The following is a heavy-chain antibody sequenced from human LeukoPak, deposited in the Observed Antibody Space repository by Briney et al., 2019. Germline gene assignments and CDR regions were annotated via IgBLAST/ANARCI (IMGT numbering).Heavy chain of an antibody. V-gene: IGHV1-2*02. CDR1: RYTLITYY. Sequence: GASVKVSCKASRYTLITYYMHWVRQAPGQGLEWMGWINPNGGGTKYAQRLQGRVTMTWDTSISTAYMDLRRLRSDDTAVYYCASLSKGIDVFDIWGQGAMVTVSS. J-gene: IGHJ3*02. CDR2: INPNGGGT. D-gene: IGHD4-11*01. CDR3: ASLSKGIDVFDI.